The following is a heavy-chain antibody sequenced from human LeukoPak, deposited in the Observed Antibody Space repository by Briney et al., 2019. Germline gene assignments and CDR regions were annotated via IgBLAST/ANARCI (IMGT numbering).Heavy chain of an antibody. CDR3: ARVTTMVRGVIIGFDY. D-gene: IGHD3-10*01. Sequence: PGGSLRLSCAVSGFTFSSYWMNWVRQAPGKGLEWVSSISSSSSYIYYADSVKGRFTISRDNAKNSLYLQMNSLRAEDTAVYYCARVTTMVRGVIIGFDYWGQGTLVTASS. CDR1: GFTFSSYW. CDR2: ISSSSSYI. V-gene: IGHV3-21*01. J-gene: IGHJ4*02.